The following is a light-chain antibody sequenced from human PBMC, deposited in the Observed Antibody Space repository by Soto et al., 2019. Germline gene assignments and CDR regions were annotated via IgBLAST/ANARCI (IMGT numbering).Light chain of an antibody. Sequence: QSALTQPPSASGSPGQSVTMSCTGTNRDVGVYNYVSWYQQHPGKAPKLIISEVSKRPSGVPDRFSGSKSGNTASLTVSGLQAEDEAIYYCCSYAGSNTWIFGGGTQLTVL. CDR2: EVS. CDR1: NRDVGVYNY. V-gene: IGLV2-8*01. J-gene: IGLJ2*01. CDR3: CSYAGSNTWI.